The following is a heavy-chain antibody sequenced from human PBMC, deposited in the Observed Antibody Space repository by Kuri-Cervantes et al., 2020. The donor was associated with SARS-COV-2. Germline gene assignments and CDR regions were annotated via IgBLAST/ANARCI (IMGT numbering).Heavy chain of an antibody. CDR3: AGTWIQLWLLDY. CDR1: GFTFSSYS. J-gene: IGHJ4*02. CDR2: ISSSSSYI. V-gene: IGHV3-21*01. D-gene: IGHD5-18*01. Sequence: GESLKISCAASGFTFSSYSMSWVRQAPGKGQGWVSSISSSSSYIYYADSVKGRFTFSRDNAKNSLYLQMNNLRAEDTAVYYCAGTWIQLWLLDYWGQGTLVTVSS.